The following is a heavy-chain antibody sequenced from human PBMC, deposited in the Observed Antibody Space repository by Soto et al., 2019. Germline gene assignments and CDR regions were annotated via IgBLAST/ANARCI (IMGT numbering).Heavy chain of an antibody. D-gene: IGHD5-12*01. V-gene: IGHV1-3*01. CDR3: ARVQYSGYDFKLAFDI. CDR2: IDAGNGYT. J-gene: IGHJ3*02. CDR1: GYTFDNYA. Sequence: QVQLVQSGAQVKKPGASVKVSCKASGYTFDNYALHWVRHAPGRRLEWMGWIDAGNGYTKYSQSFQGRVTITRDTSASTVHMDLSSLRSEDTAVYYCARVQYSGYDFKLAFDIWGQGTMVTVSS.